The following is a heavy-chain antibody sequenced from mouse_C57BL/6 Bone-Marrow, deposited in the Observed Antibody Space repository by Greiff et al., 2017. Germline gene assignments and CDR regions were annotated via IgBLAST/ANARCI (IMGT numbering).Heavy chain of an antibody. V-gene: IGHV2-4*01. CDR2: IWSGGST. J-gene: IGHJ3*01. CDR3: AKSSLYGRFAY. CDR1: GFSLTSYG. Sequence: VMLVESGPGLVQPSQSLSITCTVSGFSLTSYGVHWVRQPPGKGLEWLGVIWSGGSTDYNDAFISRLSISKDNSKSQVFFKMNSLQADDTAIYYCAKSSLYGRFAYWGQGTLVTVSA. D-gene: IGHD1-1*01.